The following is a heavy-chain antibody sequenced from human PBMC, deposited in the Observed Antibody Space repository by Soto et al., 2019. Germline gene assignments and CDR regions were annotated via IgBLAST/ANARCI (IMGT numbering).Heavy chain of an antibody. J-gene: IGHJ6*02. Sequence: QVQLQESGPGLVKPSQTLSLTCTVSGGSISSGGYYWSWIRQHPGKGLEWIGYIYYRGSTYYNPSLKSRVTISVDTSKNQFSLKLSSLTAADTAVYYCARGYCSSTSCYAGGIYYGMDVWGQGTTVTVSS. CDR3: ARGYCSSTSCYAGGIYYGMDV. CDR2: IYYRGST. D-gene: IGHD2-2*01. V-gene: IGHV4-31*03. CDR1: GGSISSGGYY.